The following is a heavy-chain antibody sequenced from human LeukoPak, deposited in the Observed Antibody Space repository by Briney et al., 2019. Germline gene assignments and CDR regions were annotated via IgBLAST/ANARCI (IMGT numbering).Heavy chain of an antibody. J-gene: IGHJ4*02. V-gene: IGHV4-61*01. D-gene: IGHD2-15*01. Sequence: SETLSLTCTVSGGSISSSSYYWSWIRQPPGKGLEWIGYIYYSGSTNYNPSLKSRVTISVDTSKNQFSLKLSSVTAADTAVYYCARGVGLGYCSGGSCYQDFWGQGTLVTVSS. CDR2: IYYSGST. CDR3: ARGVGLGYCSGGSCYQDF. CDR1: GGSISSSSYY.